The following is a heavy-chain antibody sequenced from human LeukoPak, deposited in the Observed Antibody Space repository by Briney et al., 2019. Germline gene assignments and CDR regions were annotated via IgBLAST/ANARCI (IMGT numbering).Heavy chain of an antibody. CDR2: INHSVST. CDR3: ARRIYCSGGSCYEAYY. V-gene: IGHV4-34*01. CDR1: GGSLSGYY. J-gene: IGHJ4*02. Sequence: PETLSLTCALYGGSLSGYYSSCVCHRPGGGLGWIVEINHSVSTTYNPSLKSRVTISVDTSKNQFSLKLSSVTAADTAVYYCARRIYCSGGSCYEAYYWGERALVTVSS. D-gene: IGHD2-15*01.